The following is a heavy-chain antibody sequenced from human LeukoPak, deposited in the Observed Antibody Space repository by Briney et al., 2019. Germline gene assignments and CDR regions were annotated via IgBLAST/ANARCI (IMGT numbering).Heavy chain of an antibody. J-gene: IGHJ4*02. CDR3: AMSNYCGGDCYTLSFDY. CDR1: GFTFSSYS. CDR2: ISSSSSYI. D-gene: IGHD2-21*02. Sequence: PGGPLRLSCAASGFTFSSYSMNWVRQAPGKGLEWVSSISSSSSYIYYADSVKGRFTISRDNAKNSLYLQMNSLRAEDTAVYYCAMSNYCGGDCYTLSFDYWGQGTLVTVSS. V-gene: IGHV3-21*01.